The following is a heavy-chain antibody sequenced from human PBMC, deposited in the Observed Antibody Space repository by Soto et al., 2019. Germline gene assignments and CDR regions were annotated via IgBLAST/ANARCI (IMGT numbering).Heavy chain of an antibody. Sequence: SETLSLTCAVSGGSISSSNWWSWVRQPPGKGLEWIGGIYHSGSTNYNPSLKSRVTISVDTSKNQFSLKLSSVTAADTAVYYCAALGYCSGGSCYSGWFDPWGQGTLVTVSS. CDR2: IYHSGST. V-gene: IGHV4-4*02. CDR3: AALGYCSGGSCYSGWFDP. D-gene: IGHD2-15*01. CDR1: GGSISSSNW. J-gene: IGHJ5*02.